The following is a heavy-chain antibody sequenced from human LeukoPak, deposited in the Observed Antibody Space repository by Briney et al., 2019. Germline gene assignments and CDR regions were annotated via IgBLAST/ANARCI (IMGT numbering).Heavy chain of an antibody. CDR1: GFTFSSYG. CDR3: AKAGYYYYYYMDV. CDR2: ISGSGGST. D-gene: IGHD7-27*01. V-gene: IGHV3-23*01. Sequence: GGSLRLSCAASGFTFSSYGMSWVRQAPGKGLEWVSAISGSGGSTYYADSVKGRFTISRDNSKNTLYLQMNSLRAEDTAVYYCAKAGYYYYYYMDVWGKGTTVTISS. J-gene: IGHJ6*03.